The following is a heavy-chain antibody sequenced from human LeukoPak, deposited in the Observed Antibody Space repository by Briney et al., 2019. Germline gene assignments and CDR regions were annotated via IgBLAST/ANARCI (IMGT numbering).Heavy chain of an antibody. D-gene: IGHD2/OR15-2a*01. CDR3: ARVHYVISFYYMDV. V-gene: IGHV1-18*01. Sequence: GASVKVSCKASGYTFTSYGISWVRQAPGQGLEWMGWISGNHGNTNYAQKLQGRVTMTTDTSTSTAYMELRSLRSDDTAVYYCARVHYVISFYYMDVWGKGTTVTISS. J-gene: IGHJ6*03. CDR2: ISGNHGNT. CDR1: GYTFTSYG.